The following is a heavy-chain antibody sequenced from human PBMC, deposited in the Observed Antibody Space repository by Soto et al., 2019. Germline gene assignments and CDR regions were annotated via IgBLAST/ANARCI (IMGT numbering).Heavy chain of an antibody. Sequence: GASVKVSCKASGGTFSSYAISWVRQAPGQGLEWMGGIIPIFGTANYAQKFQGRVTITADESTSTAYMELSSLRSEDTAVYYCARGPCSGGSCYLGFDYWGQGTLVTVS. CDR2: IIPIFGTA. V-gene: IGHV1-69*13. J-gene: IGHJ4*02. D-gene: IGHD2-15*01. CDR3: ARGPCSGGSCYLGFDY. CDR1: GGTFSSYA.